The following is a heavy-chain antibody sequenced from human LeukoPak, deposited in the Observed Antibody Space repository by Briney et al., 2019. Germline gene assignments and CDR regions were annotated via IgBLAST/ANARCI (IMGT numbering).Heavy chain of an antibody. CDR1: GFTFSSYA. CDR3: ARDLSLDY. CDR2: ISSNGGST. J-gene: IGHJ4*02. D-gene: IGHD3-16*02. Sequence: GGSLGLSCAASGFTFSSYAMHWVRQAPGKGLEYVSAISSNGGSTYYANSVKGRFTISRDNSKNTLYLQMGSLRAEDMAVYYCARDLSLDYWGQGTLVTVSS. V-gene: IGHV3-64*01.